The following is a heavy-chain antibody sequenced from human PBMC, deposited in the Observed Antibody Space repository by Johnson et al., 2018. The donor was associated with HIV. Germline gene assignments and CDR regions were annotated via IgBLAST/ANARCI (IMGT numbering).Heavy chain of an antibody. J-gene: IGHJ3*02. V-gene: IGHV3-7*01. CDR2: INGDGSSK. Sequence: VQLVESGGGVVQPGRSLRLSCAASGFTFSTYWMAWVRQAPGRGLECVSIINGDGSSKLYVDSVKGRFTVSRDNAGNSLSLQMSSLRVDDTAIYYCARDPLGGAFDMWGQGTMVTVSS. CDR3: ARDPLGGAFDM. CDR1: GFTFSTYW.